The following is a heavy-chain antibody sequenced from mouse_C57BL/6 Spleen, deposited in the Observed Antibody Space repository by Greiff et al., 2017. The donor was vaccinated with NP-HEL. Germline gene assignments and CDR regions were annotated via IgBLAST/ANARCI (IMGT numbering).Heavy chain of an antibody. Sequence: EVQLQQSGPVLVKPGASVKMSCKASGYTFTDYYMNWVKQSHGKSLEWIGVINPYNGGTSYNQKFKGKATLTVDKSSSTAYMELNSLTSEDSAVYYCVYYDYDVTTWFAYWGQGTLVTVSA. D-gene: IGHD2-4*01. CDR3: VYYDYDVTTWFAY. CDR1: GYTFTDYY. V-gene: IGHV1-19*01. J-gene: IGHJ3*01. CDR2: INPYNGGT.